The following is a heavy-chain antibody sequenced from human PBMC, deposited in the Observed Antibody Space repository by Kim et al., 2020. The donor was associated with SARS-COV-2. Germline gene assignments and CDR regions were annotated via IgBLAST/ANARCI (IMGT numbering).Heavy chain of an antibody. CDR2: INHSGST. V-gene: IGHV4-34*01. D-gene: IGHD2-2*01. CDR1: GGSFSGYY. J-gene: IGHJ6*03. Sequence: SETLSLTCAVYGGSFSGYYWSWIRQPPGKGLEWIGEINHSGSTNYNPSLKSRVTISVDTSKNQFSLKLSSVTAADTAVYYCARLGRTVVPAALIYYYYMDVWGKGTTVTVSS. CDR3: ARLGRTVVPAALIYYYYMDV.